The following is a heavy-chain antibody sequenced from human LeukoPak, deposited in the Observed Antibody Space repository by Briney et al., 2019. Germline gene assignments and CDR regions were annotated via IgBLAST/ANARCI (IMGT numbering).Heavy chain of an antibody. V-gene: IGHV1-69*01. CDR1: GGTFSSYA. J-gene: IGHJ3*02. D-gene: IGHD3-3*01. CDR3: ARGVYDFWSGYGDDAFDI. Sequence: SVKVSCKASGGTFSSYAISWVRQAPGQGLEWMGGIIPIFGTANYAQKFQGRVTITADESTSTAYMELSSLRSEDTAVYYCARGVYDFWSGYGDDAFDIWGQGTMVTVSS. CDR2: IIPIFGTA.